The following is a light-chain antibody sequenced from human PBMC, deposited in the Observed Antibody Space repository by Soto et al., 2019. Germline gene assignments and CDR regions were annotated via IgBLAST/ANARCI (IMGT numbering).Light chain of an antibody. J-gene: IGKJ2*01. CDR2: WAS. CDR3: QQYYSSPHT. CDR1: QTVLYSSNNQNY. V-gene: IGKV4-1*01. Sequence: DIVMTQSPDSLAVSLGERATFNCKSSQTVLYSSNNQNYLAWYQQKPGQPPKLLMYWASTRESGVPDRFSGSGSGTDFTLTISSLQAEDVAVYYGQQYYSSPHTSGQGTKLEIK.